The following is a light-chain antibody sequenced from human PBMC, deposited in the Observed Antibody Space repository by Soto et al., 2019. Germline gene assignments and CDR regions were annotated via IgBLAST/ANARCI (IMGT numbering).Light chain of an antibody. J-gene: IGLJ2*01. CDR3: QTWDNNIKI. Sequence: SYELTQTPSVSVSPGQTASITCSGDKVGDKYVCWYQQKAGQSPILVIYQNNQRPSGIPERFSGSNSGNTATPTISGTQAMDEADYYCQTWDNNIKIFGGRTQLTVL. V-gene: IGLV3-1*01. CDR2: QNN. CDR1: KVGDKY.